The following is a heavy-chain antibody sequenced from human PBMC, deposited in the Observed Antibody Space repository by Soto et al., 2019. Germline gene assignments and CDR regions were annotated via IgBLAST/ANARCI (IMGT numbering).Heavy chain of an antibody. CDR3: ARRGTLSGRDAFDV. Sequence: PGESLKISCRGSGYYSSSYLIAWVRQMAGKGLEWGGSVYVSDSETNYSPSFQGQVTISADTYTTTAYLYWSSLKASDTAMYYCARRGTLSGRDAFDVWGEGTMVTVSS. CDR1: GYYSSSYL. J-gene: IGHJ3*01. V-gene: IGHV5-51*01. D-gene: IGHD5-12*01. CDR2: VYVSDSET.